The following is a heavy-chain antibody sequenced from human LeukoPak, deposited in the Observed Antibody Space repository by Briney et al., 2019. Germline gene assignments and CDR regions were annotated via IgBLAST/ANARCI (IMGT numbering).Heavy chain of an antibody. CDR1: GGSFSSYY. J-gene: IGHJ4*02. V-gene: IGHV4-4*07. Sequence: SETLSLTCTVSGGSFSSYYWSWIRQPAGKGLEWIGRVYTTGSTNYNPSLKSRVSMSVDTSKNQFSLSLTSVTVADTAVYYCVRGLGSISRSYWGQGTLVTVSS. D-gene: IGHD3-10*01. CDR2: VYTTGST. CDR3: VRGLGSISRSY.